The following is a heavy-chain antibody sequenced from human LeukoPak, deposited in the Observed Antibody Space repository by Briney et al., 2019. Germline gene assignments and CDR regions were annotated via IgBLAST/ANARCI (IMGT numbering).Heavy chain of an antibody. V-gene: IGHV4-30-2*01. CDR3: ARGTTPDV. CDR1: GGSISGGGYS. CDR2: IYHSGST. Sequence: SETLSLTCAVSGGSISGGGYSWSWIRQPPGKGLEWIGYIYHSGSTYYNPSLKSRVTISVDRSKNQFSLKLSSVTAADTAVYYCARGTTPDVWGQGTLVTVSS. J-gene: IGHJ4*02. D-gene: IGHD4-11*01.